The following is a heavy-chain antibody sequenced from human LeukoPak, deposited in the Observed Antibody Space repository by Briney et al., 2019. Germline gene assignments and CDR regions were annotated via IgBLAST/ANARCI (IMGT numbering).Heavy chain of an antibody. D-gene: IGHD4-17*01. V-gene: IGHV3-30*18. CDR3: AKPTTVIHAGWFDS. CDR1: GFTFSSYG. CDR2: ISYDGSNK. J-gene: IGHJ5*01. Sequence: GRSLRLSCAASGFTFSSYGMHWVRQAPRKGLEWVAVISYDGSNKYYADSVKGRFTISRDDSKNTLYLQMNSLRAEDTAVYYCAKPTTVIHAGWFDSWGQGTLVTVSS.